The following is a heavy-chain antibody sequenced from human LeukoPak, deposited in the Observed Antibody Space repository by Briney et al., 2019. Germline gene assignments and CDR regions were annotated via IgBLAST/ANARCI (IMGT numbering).Heavy chain of an antibody. CDR1: GGSLRGYY. CDR3: ARETTMIVVGPLDY. CDR2: INHSGST. J-gene: IGHJ4*02. Sequence: SETLSLTCAVYGGSLRGYYWSWIRQAPGKGLEWIGEINHSGSTNYNPSLKSRVTISVDTSKNQFSLKLSSVTAADTAVYYCARETTMIVVGPLDYWGQGTLVTVSS. V-gene: IGHV4-34*01. D-gene: IGHD3-22*01.